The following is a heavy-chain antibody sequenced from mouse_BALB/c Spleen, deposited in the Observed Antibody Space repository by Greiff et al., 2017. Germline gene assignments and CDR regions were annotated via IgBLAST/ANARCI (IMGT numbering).Heavy chain of an antibody. CDR1: GFTFTDYY. D-gene: IGHD2-1*01. Sequence: EVKLMESGGGLVQPGGSLRLSCATSGFTFTDYYMSWVRQPPGKALEWLGFIRNKANGYTTEYSASVKGRFTISRDNSQSILYLQMNTLRAEDSATYYCARDGGNWRENYAMDYWGQGTSVTVSS. CDR3: ARDGGNWRENYAMDY. J-gene: IGHJ4*01. CDR2: IRNKANGYTT. V-gene: IGHV7-3*02.